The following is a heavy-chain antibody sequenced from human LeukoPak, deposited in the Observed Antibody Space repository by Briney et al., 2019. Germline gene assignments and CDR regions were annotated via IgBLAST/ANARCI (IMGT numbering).Heavy chain of an antibody. CDR2: INSDGSST. J-gene: IGHJ6*02. Sequence: GGSLRLSCAASGFTFSSYWMHWVRQAPGKGLVWVSRINSDGSSTSYADSVKGRFTISRDNAKNTLYLQMNSLRAEDTAVYYCARDYYDILPGFTYGMDVWRQGTTVTVS. V-gene: IGHV3-74*01. CDR3: ARDYYDILPGFTYGMDV. CDR1: GFTFSSYW. D-gene: IGHD3-9*01.